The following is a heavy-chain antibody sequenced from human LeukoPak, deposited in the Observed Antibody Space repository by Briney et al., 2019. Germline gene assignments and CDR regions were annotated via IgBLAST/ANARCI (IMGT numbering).Heavy chain of an antibody. V-gene: IGHV1-69*04. J-gene: IGHJ4*02. CDR2: IIPILGIA. CDR1: GGTFSSYA. Sequence: SVKVSCKASGGTFSSYAISWVRQAPGQGLEWMGRIIPILGIANYAQKFQGRVTITADKPTSTAYMELSSLRSEDTAVYYCARVAQRYYGDYFDYWGQGTPVTVSS. D-gene: IGHD3-3*01. CDR3: ARVAQRYYGDYFDY.